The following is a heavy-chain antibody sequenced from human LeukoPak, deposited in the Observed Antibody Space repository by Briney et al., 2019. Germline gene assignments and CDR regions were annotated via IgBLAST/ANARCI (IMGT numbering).Heavy chain of an antibody. D-gene: IGHD3-16*01. CDR3: ARSPLRGYPYY. V-gene: IGHV3-11*04. J-gene: IGHJ4*02. CDR2: ISSSGTTI. CDR1: GFTFSDYY. Sequence: GGSLRLSCVASGFTFSDYYMSWIRQAPGKGLEWISYISSSGTTIYYTDSVKGRLTISRDNAKNSLYLQMNSLRAEDTAVYYCARSPLRGYPYYWGQGTLVTVSS.